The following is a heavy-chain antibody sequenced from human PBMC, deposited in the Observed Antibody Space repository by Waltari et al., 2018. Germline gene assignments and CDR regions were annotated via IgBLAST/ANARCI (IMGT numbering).Heavy chain of an antibody. CDR2: ISGTSYYI. Sequence: EVQLVESGGGLVNPGGSLRLSCAASGFPFSSYPITWVRQAPGKGLEWVSSISGTSYYIYHADSVKGRFTTSRDNAKNSLYLQMNSLRAEDTAVYYCARETEEAFDFWGRGTMVTVSS. CDR3: ARETEEAFDF. J-gene: IGHJ3*01. CDR1: GFPFSSYP. D-gene: IGHD2-21*02. V-gene: IGHV3-21*01.